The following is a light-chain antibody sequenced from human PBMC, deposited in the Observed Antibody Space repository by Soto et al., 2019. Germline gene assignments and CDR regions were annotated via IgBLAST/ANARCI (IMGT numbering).Light chain of an antibody. CDR1: SSDVGGYNY. V-gene: IGLV2-8*01. CDR3: SSYAGSNNYV. J-gene: IGLJ1*01. Sequence: QSALTQPPSASGSPGQSVTISCTGTSSDVGGYNYVSWYQQHPGKAPKLMTYEVSKRPSGVPDRFSGPKSGNTASLTVSGLQAEDEADYYCSSYAGSNNYVFGTGTKVTVL. CDR2: EVS.